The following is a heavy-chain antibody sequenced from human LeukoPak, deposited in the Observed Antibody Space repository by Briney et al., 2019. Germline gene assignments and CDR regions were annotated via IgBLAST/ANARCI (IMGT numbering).Heavy chain of an antibody. Sequence: SETLSLTCTVSGYSISSGYYWGWIRQPPGKGLEWTGSIYHSGSTYYNPSLKRRVAISVDTSKNQFSLKLSSVTAPDTAVYYCARVAYSSSLDDAFDIWGQGTMVTVSS. D-gene: IGHD6-6*01. J-gene: IGHJ3*02. CDR3: ARVAYSSSLDDAFDI. CDR1: GYSISSGYY. V-gene: IGHV4-38-2*02. CDR2: IYHSGST.